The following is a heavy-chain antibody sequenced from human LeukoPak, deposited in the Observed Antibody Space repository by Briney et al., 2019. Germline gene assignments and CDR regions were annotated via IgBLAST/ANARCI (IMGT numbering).Heavy chain of an antibody. CDR2: ISGNGRST. D-gene: IGHD2-15*01. CDR3: TRDIGRLRGDAFDF. J-gene: IGHJ3*01. V-gene: IGHV3-64*01. CDR1: GFTFSTNA. Sequence: GGSLRLSCTASGFTFSTNATHWVRQAPGKGLEYVSGISGNGRSTFYASSVKGRFTVSRDNSKDTLYLQMGSLRAEDMAVYYCTRDIGRLRGDAFDFWGQGTMVTVSS.